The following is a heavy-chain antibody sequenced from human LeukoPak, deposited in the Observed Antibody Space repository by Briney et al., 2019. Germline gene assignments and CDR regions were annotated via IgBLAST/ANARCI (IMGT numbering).Heavy chain of an antibody. CDR3: ARALLWFGEPSHIDY. J-gene: IGHJ4*02. V-gene: IGHV1-18*01. CDR2: ITAYNDNT. Sequence: GASVKVSCKASGYRFTSYGISWVRQAPGQGLEWMGWITAYNDNTNYAQKLQGRVTMTTDTSTSTAYMELRSLRSDDTAVYYCARALLWFGEPSHIDYWGQGTLVTASS. CDR1: GYRFTSYG. D-gene: IGHD3-10*01.